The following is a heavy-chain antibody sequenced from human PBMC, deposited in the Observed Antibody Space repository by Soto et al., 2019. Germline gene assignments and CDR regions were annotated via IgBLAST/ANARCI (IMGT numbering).Heavy chain of an antibody. CDR1: GGSLNNFY. V-gene: IGHV4-4*07. Sequence: SETLSLTCSVSGGSLNNFYWNWIRQTAGKGLEWIGRIHASGNTNYNPSLKSRATLSVDTSKNQFSLKVRSVTAADTAAYYCARSSHKESWFDPWGQGTLVTVSS. J-gene: IGHJ5*02. CDR3: ARSSHKESWFDP. CDR2: IHASGNT. D-gene: IGHD6-19*01.